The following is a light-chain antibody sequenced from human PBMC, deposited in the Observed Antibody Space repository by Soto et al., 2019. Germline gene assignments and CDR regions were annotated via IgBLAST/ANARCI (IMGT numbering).Light chain of an antibody. Sequence: QSALTQPPSASGSPGQSVAISCTGTSRDVGASDYVSWYQQHSGKAPKLLLYEVNKRPSGVPDRFSGSKSGNTASVTVSAPQADDDADYYCLSHSGSSNVLGTGTKVTVL. CDR2: EVN. CDR3: LSHSGSSNV. J-gene: IGLJ1*01. CDR1: SRDVGASDY. V-gene: IGLV2-8*01.